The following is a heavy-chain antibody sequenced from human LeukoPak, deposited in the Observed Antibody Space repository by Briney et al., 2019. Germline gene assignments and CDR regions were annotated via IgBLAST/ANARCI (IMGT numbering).Heavy chain of an antibody. V-gene: IGHV1-24*01. J-gene: IGHJ4*02. CDR1: GYTLTELS. D-gene: IGHD6-13*01. CDR3: ATGGPGIAAAGDPIDY. Sequence: ASVKVSCKVSGYTLTELSMHGVRQAPGKGLEWMGGFDPEDGERIYAQKFQGRVTMTEETSTDTAYMELSSLRAEDTAVYYCATGGPGIAAAGDPIDYWGQGTLVTVSS. CDR2: FDPEDGER.